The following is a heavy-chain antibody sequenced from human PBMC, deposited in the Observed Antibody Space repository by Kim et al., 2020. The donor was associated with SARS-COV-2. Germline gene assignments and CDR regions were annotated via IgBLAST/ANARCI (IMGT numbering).Heavy chain of an antibody. V-gene: IGHV1-24*01. D-gene: IGHD6-19*01. Sequence: AQKVQGRVTMTEGTSTDTAYMELSSLRSEDTAVYYCATGGGIAVADPFDYWGQGTLVTVSS. CDR3: ATGGGIAVADPFDY. J-gene: IGHJ4*02.